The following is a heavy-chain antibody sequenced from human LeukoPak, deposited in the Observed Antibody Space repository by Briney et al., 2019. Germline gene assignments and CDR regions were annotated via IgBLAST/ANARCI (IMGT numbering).Heavy chain of an antibody. Sequence: PSETLSLTCAVYGGSFSGYYWSWIRQPPGKGLEWIGEINHSGSTNYNPSLKSRVTISVDTSKNQFSLKLSSVTAADTAVYYCARLDYDFWSGYSGDNWFDPWGQGTLVTVSP. CDR2: INHSGST. CDR3: ARLDYDFWSGYSGDNWFDP. V-gene: IGHV4-34*01. D-gene: IGHD3-3*01. J-gene: IGHJ5*02. CDR1: GGSFSGYY.